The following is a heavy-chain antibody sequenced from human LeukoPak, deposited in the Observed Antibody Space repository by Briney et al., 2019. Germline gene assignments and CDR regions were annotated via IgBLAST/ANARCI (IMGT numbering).Heavy chain of an antibody. CDR1: GFTFSDYY. V-gene: IGHV3-11*04. CDR3: ARVDCSGGSCYNLA. D-gene: IGHD2-15*01. Sequence: GGSLRLSCAASGFTFSDYYMSWIRQAPGKGLEWVSYISSSGSTIYYADSVKGRFTISRDNAKNSLYLQMNGLRAEDTAVYYCARVDCSGGSCYNLAWGQGTLVTVSS. CDR2: ISSSGSTI. J-gene: IGHJ5*02.